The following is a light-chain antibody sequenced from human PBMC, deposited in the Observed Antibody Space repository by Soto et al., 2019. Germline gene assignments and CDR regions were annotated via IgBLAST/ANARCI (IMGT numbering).Light chain of an antibody. CDR1: SSDVGGYNY. V-gene: IGLV2-8*01. Sequence: QSALTQPPSASGSPGQSVAIPCTGTSSDVGGYNYVSWYQQHPGKAPKLIIYEVSQRPSGVPDRFSGSKSGNTASLTVSGLQAEDEADYYCSSYAGSNKVFGGGTKVTVL. J-gene: IGLJ2*01. CDR3: SSYAGSNKV. CDR2: EVS.